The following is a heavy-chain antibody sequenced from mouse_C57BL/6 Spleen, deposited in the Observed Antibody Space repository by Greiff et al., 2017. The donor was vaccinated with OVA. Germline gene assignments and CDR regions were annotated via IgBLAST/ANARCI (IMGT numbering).Heavy chain of an antibody. V-gene: IGHV1-59*01. CDR1: GYTFTSYW. J-gene: IGHJ3*01. CDR3: ARSAYYGSSPWFAY. D-gene: IGHD1-1*01. Sequence: VQLQQPGAELVRPGTSVKLSCKASGYTFTSYWMHWVKQRPGQGLEWIGEIDPSDSYTNYNQKFKGKATLTVDTSSSTAYMQLSSLTSEDSAVYYCARSAYYGSSPWFAYWGQGTLVTVSA. CDR2: IDPSDSYT.